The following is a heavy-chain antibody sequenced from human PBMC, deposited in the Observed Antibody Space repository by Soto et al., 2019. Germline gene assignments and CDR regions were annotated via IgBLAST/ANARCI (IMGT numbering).Heavy chain of an antibody. Sequence: QVTLVQSGAEVKKPGASVTVSCKTSGYTFSNYGINWVRQAPGQGLEWMGWISGYNGNTNYAQTVQGRVTMTTDTSTGTVYMELRSLKSDDTAIYYCSRFIMVGGWFDPNYYHGMDVWGQGTTVTVSS. CDR1: GYTFSNYG. V-gene: IGHV1-18*01. D-gene: IGHD6-19*01. J-gene: IGHJ6*02. CDR3: SRFIMVGGWFDPNYYHGMDV. CDR2: ISGYNGNT.